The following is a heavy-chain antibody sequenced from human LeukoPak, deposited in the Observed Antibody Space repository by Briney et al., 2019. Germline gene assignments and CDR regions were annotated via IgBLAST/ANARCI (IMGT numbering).Heavy chain of an antibody. V-gene: IGHV4-34*01. J-gene: IGHJ4*02. CDR1: GGSFSGYY. Sequence: PSETLSLTCAVYGGSFSGYYWSWIRQPPGKGLEWIGEINHSGSTNYNPSLKSRVTISVDTSKNQFSLKLSSVTAADTAVYYCARGALGFGYWGQGTLVTVSS. CDR2: INHSGST. D-gene: IGHD3-16*01. CDR3: ARGALGFGY.